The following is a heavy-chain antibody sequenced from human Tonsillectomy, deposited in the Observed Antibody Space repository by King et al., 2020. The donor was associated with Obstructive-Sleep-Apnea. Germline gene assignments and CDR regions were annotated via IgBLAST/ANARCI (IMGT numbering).Heavy chain of an antibody. CDR2: IYYSGST. CDR3: ARTPPGYCSGGSCYSGSYYYGMDV. V-gene: IGHV4-39*07. CDR1: GGSISSSSYY. Sequence: QLQESGPGLVKPSETLSLTCTVSGGSISSSSYYWGWIRQPPGKGLEWIGSIYYSGSTYYNPSLKSRVTISVDTSKNQFSLKLSSVTAADTAVYYCARTPPGYCSGGSCYSGSYYYGMDVWGQGTTVTVSS. J-gene: IGHJ6*02. D-gene: IGHD2-15*01.